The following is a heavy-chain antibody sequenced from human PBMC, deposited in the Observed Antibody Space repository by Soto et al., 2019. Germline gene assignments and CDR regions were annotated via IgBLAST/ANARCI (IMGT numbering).Heavy chain of an antibody. CDR3: AQCLLGVNYYYGMDV. CDR2: IIPIFATA. D-gene: IGHD3-16*01. V-gene: IGHV1-69*12. J-gene: IGHJ6*02. CDR1: GGTFSSYA. Sequence: QVQLVQSGAEVKQPGSSVKVSCKASGGTFSSYAISWVRQAPGQGLEWMGGIIPIFATADYAQKFQGRVTITADESTSTAYMELSSLRSEDTAVYYCAQCLLGVNYYYGMDVWGQGTTVTVSS.